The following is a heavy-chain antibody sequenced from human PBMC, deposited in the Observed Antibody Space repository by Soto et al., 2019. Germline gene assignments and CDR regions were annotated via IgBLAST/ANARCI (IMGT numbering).Heavy chain of an antibody. J-gene: IGHJ4*02. Sequence: EVQLLESGGGLVQPGGSLRLSCAASGFTFRNYPMSWVRQAPGKGLEWVSAISGSGTGTYYADSVKGQFTISRDNSKNTLYLQMNSLRAEDTAVYYCAKCLIGNYESFAYWGQGTLVTVSS. CDR3: AKCLIGNYESFAY. V-gene: IGHV3-23*01. CDR2: ISGSGTGT. CDR1: GFTFRNYP. D-gene: IGHD1-7*01.